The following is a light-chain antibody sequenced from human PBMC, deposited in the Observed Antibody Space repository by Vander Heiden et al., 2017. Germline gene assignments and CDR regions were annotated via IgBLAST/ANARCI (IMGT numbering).Light chain of an antibody. V-gene: IGKV1-39*01. CDR2: AAS. CDR1: QSISSY. Sequence: DIQMTQSPSSLSASVGDRVTITCRASQSISSYFNWYQQKPGKAPKLLIYAASSLQRGVPSRFSGSGSGTDFTLTISSLQPEEFATYYCQQSDSTLLFTFGPGTKVDIK. J-gene: IGKJ3*01. CDR3: QQSDSTLLFT.